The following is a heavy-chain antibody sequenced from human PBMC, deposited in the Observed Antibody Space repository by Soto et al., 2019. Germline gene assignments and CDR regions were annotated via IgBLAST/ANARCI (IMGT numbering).Heavy chain of an antibody. Sequence: SETLSLTCTASGGSISSYYWSWIRQPPGKGLEWIGYIYYSGSTNYNPSLKSRVTISVDTSKNQFPLKLSSVTAADTAVYYCARRWGPTFDFWGQGTLVTVSS. CDR3: ARRWGPTFDF. D-gene: IGHD1-26*01. CDR2: IYYSGST. J-gene: IGHJ4*02. CDR1: GGSISSYY. V-gene: IGHV4-59*01.